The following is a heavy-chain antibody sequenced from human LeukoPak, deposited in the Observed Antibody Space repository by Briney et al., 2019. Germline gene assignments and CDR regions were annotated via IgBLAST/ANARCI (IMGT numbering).Heavy chain of an antibody. CDR2: IIPIFGTA. CDR1: GGTFSSYA. J-gene: IGHJ4*02. Sequence: GSSVKVFCKASGGTFSSYAINWVRQAPGQGLEWMGEIIPIFGTANYAQKFQGRVTITTDESTSTAYMELSSLRTEDTAVYYCARVRADGYKDYWGQGTLVTVSS. D-gene: IGHD5-24*01. V-gene: IGHV1-69*05. CDR3: ARVRADGYKDY.